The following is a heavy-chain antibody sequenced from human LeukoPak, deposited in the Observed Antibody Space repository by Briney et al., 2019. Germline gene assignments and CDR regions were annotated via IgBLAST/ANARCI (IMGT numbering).Heavy chain of an antibody. D-gene: IGHD6-6*01. V-gene: IGHV1-69*02. CDR3: ARWEYSSSSYRLDP. Sequence: SVKVSCKASGGTFSGYTISWVRQAPGQGLEWMGRIIPILGIANYAQKFQGRVTITADKSTSTAYMELSSLRSEDTAVYYCARWEYSSSSYRLDPWGQGTLVTVSS. CDR1: GGTFSGYT. J-gene: IGHJ5*02. CDR2: IIPILGIA.